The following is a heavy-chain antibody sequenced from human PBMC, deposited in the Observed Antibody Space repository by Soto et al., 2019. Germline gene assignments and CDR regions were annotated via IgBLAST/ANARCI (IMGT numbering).Heavy chain of an antibody. V-gene: IGHV4-34*01. Sequence: TSETLSLTCAVYGGSFSGYYWSWIRQPPGKGLEWIGEINHSGSTNYNPSLKSRVTISVDTSKNQFSLKLSSVTAADTAVYYCARVRPSYDVWSGYKSRPTYYYYGMDVWGQGTTVTVSS. CDR3: ARVRPSYDVWSGYKSRPTYYYYGMDV. J-gene: IGHJ6*02. CDR2: INHSGST. CDR1: GGSFSGYY. D-gene: IGHD3-3*01.